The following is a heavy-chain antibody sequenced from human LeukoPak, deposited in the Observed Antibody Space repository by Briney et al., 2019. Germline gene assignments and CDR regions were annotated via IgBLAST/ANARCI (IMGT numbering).Heavy chain of an antibody. CDR1: GGSFSGYY. V-gene: IGHV4-34*01. CDR3: ASGGYSYGPTDY. D-gene: IGHD5-18*01. J-gene: IGHJ4*02. Sequence: SETLSLTCAVYGGSFSGYYWSWIRHPPGKGLEWIGEINHSGSTNYNPSLKSRVTISVDTSKNQFSLKLSSVTAADTAVYYCASGGYSYGPTDYWGQGALVTVSS. CDR2: INHSGST.